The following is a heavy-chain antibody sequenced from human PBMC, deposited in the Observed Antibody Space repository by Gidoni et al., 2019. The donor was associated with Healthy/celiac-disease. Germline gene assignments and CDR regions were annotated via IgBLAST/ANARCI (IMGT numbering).Heavy chain of an antibody. CDR3: ARDLRVDYYDISGYYLGY. CDR2: IIPIFGTA. D-gene: IGHD3-22*01. CDR1: GGTFSSYA. V-gene: IGHV1-69*06. J-gene: IGHJ4*02. Sequence: QVQLVQSGAEVKKPGYSVKVSCTASGGTFSSYAISWVRQAPGQGLEWMGGIIPIFGTANYAQTFHGRFTITADKSTSTAYMELSSLRSEDTAVYYCARDLRVDYYDISGYYLGYWGQGTLVTVSS.